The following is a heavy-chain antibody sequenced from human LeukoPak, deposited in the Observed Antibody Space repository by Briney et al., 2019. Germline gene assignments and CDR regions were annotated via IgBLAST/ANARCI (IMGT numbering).Heavy chain of an antibody. CDR3: ARGRYCSSTSCVPFDY. J-gene: IGHJ4*02. D-gene: IGHD2-2*01. Sequence: GGSLRLSCAASGFTFSSYWMSWVRQAPGKGLEWVANIKQDGSEKYYVDSVKGRFTISRDNAKNSLYLQMNSLRAEDTAVYYCARGRYCSSTSCVPFDYWGQGTLVTVSS. V-gene: IGHV3-7*03. CDR1: GFTFSSYW. CDR2: IKQDGSEK.